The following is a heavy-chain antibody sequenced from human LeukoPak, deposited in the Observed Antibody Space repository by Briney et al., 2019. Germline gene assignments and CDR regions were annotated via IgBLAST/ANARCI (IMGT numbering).Heavy chain of an antibody. Sequence: GGSRRLSCAASGFTFSSYWMSWVRQAPGKGLEWVANIKQDGSEKYYVDSVKGRFTISRDNDKNSLFLQMTSLRAEDTAVYYCARVGGRYSPLGYWGQGTLVTVSS. CDR2: IKQDGSEK. J-gene: IGHJ4*02. CDR1: GFTFSSYW. D-gene: IGHD3-16*02. V-gene: IGHV3-7*01. CDR3: ARVGGRYSPLGY.